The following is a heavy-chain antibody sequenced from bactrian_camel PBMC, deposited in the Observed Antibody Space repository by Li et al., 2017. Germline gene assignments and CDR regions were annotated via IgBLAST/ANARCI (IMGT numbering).Heavy chain of an antibody. J-gene: IGHJ4*01. CDR1: GFSFSSYV. Sequence: HVQLVESGGGLVQPGGSLRVSCVTSGFSFSSYVMSWVRQAPGKGLEWVSSIYTGGSGITYYADSVKGRFTISHDRGKNTLYLQMNSLKPEDTAVYFCRAGLGWEPCARDQGTQVTVS. CDR2: IYTGGSGIT. V-gene: IGHV3S7*01. D-gene: IGHD5*01.